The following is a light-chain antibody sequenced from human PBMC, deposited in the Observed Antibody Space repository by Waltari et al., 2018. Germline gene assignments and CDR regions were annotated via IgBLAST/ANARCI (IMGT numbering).Light chain of an antibody. V-gene: IGKV1-39*01. Sequence: DIQMTQSPSSLSVSVGDRDTITCRASHSISSYLNWFQQTPGKAPNLLIYAASSLQSGVPSRFSGSGSGTYFTLTISSLQPEDFATYYCHQAYSAPRTFGQGTKVEIK. CDR1: HSISSY. CDR3: HQAYSAPRT. CDR2: AAS. J-gene: IGKJ1*01.